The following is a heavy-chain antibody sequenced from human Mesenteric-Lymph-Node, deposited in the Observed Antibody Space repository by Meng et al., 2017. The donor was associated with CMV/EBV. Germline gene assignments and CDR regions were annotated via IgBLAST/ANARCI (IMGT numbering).Heavy chain of an antibody. CDR2: INPNSGGT. J-gene: IGHJ3*02. CDR3: ARGYYGSGSAEAFDI. Sequence: QVQLGQSGAEVKKPGASVKVSCKASGYTFTGYYMHWVRQAPGQGLEWMGWINPNSGGTNYAQKFQGRVTMTRDTSISTAYMELSRLRSDDTAVYYCARGYYGSGSAEAFDIWGQGTMVTVSS. D-gene: IGHD3-10*01. CDR1: GYTFTGYY. V-gene: IGHV1-2*02.